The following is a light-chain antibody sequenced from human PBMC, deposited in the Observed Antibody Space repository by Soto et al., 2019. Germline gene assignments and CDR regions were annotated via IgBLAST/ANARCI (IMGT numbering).Light chain of an antibody. CDR2: KAS. CDR3: QQYNSYPLT. Sequence: DIQMTQSPSTLSASVGDRVTITCRASQSISSWLAWYQQKPRKAPKLLIYKASNLQSGVPSRFSGSGSGTEFTLTISSLQPDDFATYYCQQYNSYPLTFGGGTKVEIK. V-gene: IGKV1-5*03. J-gene: IGKJ4*01. CDR1: QSISSW.